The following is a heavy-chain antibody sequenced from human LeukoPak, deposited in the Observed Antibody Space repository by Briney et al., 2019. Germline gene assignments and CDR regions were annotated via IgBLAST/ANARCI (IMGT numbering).Heavy chain of an antibody. J-gene: IGHJ6*02. V-gene: IGHV1-18*01. CDR1: GYTFTSYG. Sequence: ASVKVSCKASGYTFTSYGISWVRQAPGQGLEWMGWISAYNGNTNYAQKLQGRVTMTTDTSTSTAYMELRSLRSDDTAVYYCARSVIAVAGFQRPYYYYGMAVWGQGTTVTVSS. D-gene: IGHD6-19*01. CDR2: ISAYNGNT. CDR3: ARSVIAVAGFQRPYYYYGMAV.